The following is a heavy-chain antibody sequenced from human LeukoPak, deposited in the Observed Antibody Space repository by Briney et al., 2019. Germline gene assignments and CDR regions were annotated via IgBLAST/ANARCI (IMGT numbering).Heavy chain of an antibody. CDR2: IDPRDSDT. Sequence: KSGESLKISCKGSGYSFATYWIGWVRQMPGKGLEWMGIIDPRDSDTRYSPSFQGQVTISADKAISIAYLQWSSLEASDTAMYYCARMSGVKYFDYWGQGTLVTVSS. D-gene: IGHD2-8*01. J-gene: IGHJ4*02. V-gene: IGHV5-51*01. CDR3: ARMSGVKYFDY. CDR1: GYSFATYW.